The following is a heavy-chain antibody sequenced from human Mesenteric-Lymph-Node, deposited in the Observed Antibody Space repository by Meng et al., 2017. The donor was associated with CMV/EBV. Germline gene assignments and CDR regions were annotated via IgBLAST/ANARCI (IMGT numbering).Heavy chain of an antibody. Sequence: GESLKISCAASGFTFSGSAMHWVRQASGKGLEWVGRIRSKANSYATAYAASAKGRFTISRDDSKNTAYLQMNSLKTEDTAVYYCTSNRDGYNLADYWGQGTLVTVSS. V-gene: IGHV3-73*01. D-gene: IGHD5-24*01. J-gene: IGHJ4*02. CDR2: IRSKANSYAT. CDR3: TSNRDGYNLADY. CDR1: GFTFSGSA.